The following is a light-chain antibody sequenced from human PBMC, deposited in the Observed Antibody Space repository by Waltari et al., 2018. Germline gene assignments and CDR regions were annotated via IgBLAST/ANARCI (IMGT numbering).Light chain of an antibody. CDR1: QSVTNNY. J-gene: IGKJ1*01. Sequence: EIVLTQSPGTLSLSPGERATLSCRASQSVTNNYLAWYQQKRGQAPRALIYGASSRASGVPDRFSGSGSGTEFTLTISRLEPEDFAVYYCQQYGTSLSTFGQGTRVEIK. CDR3: QQYGTSLST. CDR2: GAS. V-gene: IGKV3-20*01.